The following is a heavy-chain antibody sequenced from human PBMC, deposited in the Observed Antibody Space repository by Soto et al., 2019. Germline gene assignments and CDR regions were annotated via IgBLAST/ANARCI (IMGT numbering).Heavy chain of an antibody. CDR3: PSNQNNRFDS. CDR1: TGSITSNNW. J-gene: IGHJ5*01. CDR2: IYHRGST. V-gene: IGHV4-4*02. Sequence: QVQLQESGPGLVKPSETLSLTCAVSTGSITSNNWLNWVRQTPGKGLEWMGEIYHRGSTNYNPSLNSRVIISLDKSKDQFSVRLSYRTAADTAVHYGPSNQNNRFDSWGQGTLVTVSS.